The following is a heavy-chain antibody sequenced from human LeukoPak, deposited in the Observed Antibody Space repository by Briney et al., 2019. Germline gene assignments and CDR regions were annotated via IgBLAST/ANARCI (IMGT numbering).Heavy chain of an antibody. Sequence: PSETLSLTCTVSGASINSYYWSWIRQPPGKGLEWIGYIYYSGSTNNNPSLKSRVTISVDRSKNQFSLKLSSVTAADTAVYYCARVARYQLLHFDYWGQGTLVTVSS. J-gene: IGHJ4*02. CDR1: GASINSYY. D-gene: IGHD2-2*01. CDR2: IYYSGST. V-gene: IGHV4-59*12. CDR3: ARVARYQLLHFDY.